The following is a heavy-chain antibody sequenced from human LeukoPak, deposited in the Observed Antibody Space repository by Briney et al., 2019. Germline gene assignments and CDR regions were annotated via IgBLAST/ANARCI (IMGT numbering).Heavy chain of an antibody. CDR1: GFTFSSYA. Sequence: GGSLRLSCADSGFTFSSYAMHWVRQAPGKGLEWVAVISYDGSNKYYADSVKGRFTISRANSKNTLDLQMNSLRAGATAGYYCAKWSRGMEAAGHFDFWGQGTLVTVTS. V-gene: IGHV3-30-3*02. D-gene: IGHD6-13*01. J-gene: IGHJ4*02. CDR3: AKWSRGMEAAGHFDF. CDR2: ISYDGSNK.